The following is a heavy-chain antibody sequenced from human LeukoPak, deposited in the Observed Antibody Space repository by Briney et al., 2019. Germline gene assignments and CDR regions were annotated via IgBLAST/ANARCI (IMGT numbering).Heavy chain of an antibody. CDR1: GYSISSGYY. Sequence: SETLSLTCAVSGYSISSGYYWGWIRQPPGKGLEWIGSIYHSGSTYYNPSLKSRVTISVDTSKNQFSLKLSFVTAADTAVYYCARPGAAAGHFQHWGQGTLATVSS. V-gene: IGHV4-38-2*01. CDR2: IYHSGST. D-gene: IGHD6-13*01. J-gene: IGHJ1*01. CDR3: ARPGAAAGHFQH.